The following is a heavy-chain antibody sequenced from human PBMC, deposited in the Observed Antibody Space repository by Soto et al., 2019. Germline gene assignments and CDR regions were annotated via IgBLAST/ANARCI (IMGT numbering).Heavy chain of an antibody. CDR3: ASLTYYYDSSGYYLDAFDI. D-gene: IGHD3-22*01. CDR1: GGTFSSYA. J-gene: IGHJ3*02. CDR2: IIPIFGTA. Sequence: SVKVCCKASGGTFSSYAISWVRHAPGQGREWMGGIIPIFGTANYAQKFQGRVTITADESTSTAYMELRSLRSEDTAVYYCASLTYYYDSSGYYLDAFDIWGQGTMVTVSS. V-gene: IGHV1-69*13.